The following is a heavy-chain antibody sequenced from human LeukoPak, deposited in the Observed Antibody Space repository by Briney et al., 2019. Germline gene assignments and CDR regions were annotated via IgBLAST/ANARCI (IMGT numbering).Heavy chain of an antibody. D-gene: IGHD3-22*01. Sequence: GGSLRLSCAASGFTFSSYSMNWVRQAPGKGLEWVSYISSSSSTIYYADSVKGRFTISRDNAKNSLYLQMNSLGAEDTAIYYCAKARGYFDSSGYRYFDYWGQGTLVTVSS. V-gene: IGHV3-48*01. CDR2: ISSSSSTI. J-gene: IGHJ4*02. CDR3: AKARGYFDSSGYRYFDY. CDR1: GFTFSSYS.